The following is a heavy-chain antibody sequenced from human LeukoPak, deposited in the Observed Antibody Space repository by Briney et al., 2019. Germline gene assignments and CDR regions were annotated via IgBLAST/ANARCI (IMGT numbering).Heavy chain of an antibody. Sequence: PGGSLRLSCAASGFTFSNYAMSWLRQAPGKGLEWVSTIGNSGGSTYYADSVKGRFTISRDNSNNTLYLQMNSLRAEDTAVYDCAKDKGVATISGAFDYWGQGTLVTVSS. CDR1: GFTFSNYA. CDR3: AKDKGVATISGAFDY. CDR2: IGNSGGST. V-gene: IGHV3-23*01. J-gene: IGHJ4*02. D-gene: IGHD5-12*01.